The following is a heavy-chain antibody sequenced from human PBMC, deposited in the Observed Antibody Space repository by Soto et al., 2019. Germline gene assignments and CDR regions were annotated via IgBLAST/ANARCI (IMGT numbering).Heavy chain of an antibody. Sequence: QVQLVESGGGVVQPGRSLRLSCAASGFTFSSYGMHWVRQAPGKGLEWVAVISYDGSNKYYADSVKGRFTISRDNSKNPLYLQMNSLRAEDTAVYYCAKDPPGYSSGWTQRYYFDYWGQGTLVTVSS. CDR3: AKDPPGYSSGWTQRYYFDY. D-gene: IGHD6-19*01. CDR1: GFTFSSYG. V-gene: IGHV3-30*18. CDR2: ISYDGSNK. J-gene: IGHJ4*02.